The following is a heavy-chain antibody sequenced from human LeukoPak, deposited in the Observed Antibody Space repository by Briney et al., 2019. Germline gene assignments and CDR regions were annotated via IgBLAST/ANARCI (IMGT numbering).Heavy chain of an antibody. CDR3: ARFDTISSGVDF. D-gene: IGHD6-6*01. Sequence: SETLSLTCTASGGSISSYYWSWIRLPAGKGLEWIGRIYTSGHTSYNPSLKSRLTMSVDTSKNQFSLRLRSVTAADAAVYYCARFDTISSGVDFWGQGTLVTASS. V-gene: IGHV4-4*07. J-gene: IGHJ4*02. CDR2: IYTSGHT. CDR1: GGSISSYY.